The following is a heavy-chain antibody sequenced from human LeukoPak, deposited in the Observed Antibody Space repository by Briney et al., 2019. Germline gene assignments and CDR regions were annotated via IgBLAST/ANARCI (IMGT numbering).Heavy chain of an antibody. Sequence: GGSLRLSCAASGFTFSSYAMHWVRQAPGKGLEWVAVISYDESNKYYADSVKGRFTISRDNSKNTLYLQVDSPRAEDTAVYYCAIPGIAAAGETYLDYWGQGTLVTVSS. CDR3: AIPGIAAAGETYLDY. V-gene: IGHV3-30*04. CDR2: ISYDESNK. CDR1: GFTFSSYA. D-gene: IGHD6-13*01. J-gene: IGHJ4*02.